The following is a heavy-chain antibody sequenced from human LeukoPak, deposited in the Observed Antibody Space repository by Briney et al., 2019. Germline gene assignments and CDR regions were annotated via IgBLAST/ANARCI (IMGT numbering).Heavy chain of an antibody. CDR2: IYSGGST. CDR3: ARGQGGLGWYFDY. CDR1: GFAVSSNY. Sequence: GGSLRLSCAASGFAVSSNYMNWVRQAPGKGLEWVSVIYSGGSTYYADSVRGRFTVSRDNSENTLYLQMNSLGAEDTAVYYCARGQGGLGWYFDYWGQGTLVTVSS. J-gene: IGHJ4*02. D-gene: IGHD2-15*01. V-gene: IGHV3-53*01.